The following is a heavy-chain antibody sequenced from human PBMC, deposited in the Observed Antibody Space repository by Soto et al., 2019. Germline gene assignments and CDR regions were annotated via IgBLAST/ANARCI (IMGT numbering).Heavy chain of an antibody. CDR1: GLTVGGSYA. J-gene: IGHJ5*02. D-gene: IGHD3-3*01. V-gene: IGHV3-23*01. CDR2: ISGSGGST. Sequence: PGGSLRLSCAASGLTVGGSYAMSWVRQAPGKGLEWVSAISGSGGSTYYADSVKGRFTISRDNSKNTLYLQRNSLRAEDTAVYYCAKDTRFLEWLPKLNWFDPWGQGTLVTVSS. CDR3: AKDTRFLEWLPKLNWFDP.